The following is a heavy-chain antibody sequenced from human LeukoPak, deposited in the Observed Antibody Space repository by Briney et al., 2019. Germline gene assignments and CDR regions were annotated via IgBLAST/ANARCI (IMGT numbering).Heavy chain of an antibody. Sequence: SVKVSCKASGGTFSSYAISRVRQAPGQGLEWMGGIIPIFGTANYAQKFQGRVTITTDESTSTAYMELSSLRSEDTAVYYCARVSSPSHNWFDPWGQGTLVTVSS. CDR1: GGTFSSYA. J-gene: IGHJ5*02. CDR3: ARVSSPSHNWFDP. CDR2: IIPIFGTA. V-gene: IGHV1-69*05.